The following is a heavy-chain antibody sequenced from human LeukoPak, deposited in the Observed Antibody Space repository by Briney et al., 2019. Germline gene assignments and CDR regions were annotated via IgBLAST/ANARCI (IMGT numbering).Heavy chain of an antibody. D-gene: IGHD4-17*01. Sequence: GGSLRLSCAAYGFTFSSYAMSWVRQAPGKGLEWVSAISGSGGTTYYADSVKGRFTISRDNSKTTLYLQMNSLRAEDTGIYYCAKNYGDYWTYYYYYMDVWGRGTTVTVSS. V-gene: IGHV3-23*01. J-gene: IGHJ6*03. CDR3: AKNYGDYWTYYYYYMDV. CDR1: GFTFSSYA. CDR2: ISGSGGTT.